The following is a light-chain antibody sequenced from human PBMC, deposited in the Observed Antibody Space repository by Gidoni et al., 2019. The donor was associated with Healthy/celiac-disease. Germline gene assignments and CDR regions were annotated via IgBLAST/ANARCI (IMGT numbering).Light chain of an antibody. CDR3: QQYYSDPCS. V-gene: IGKV4-1*01. J-gene: IGKJ2*04. Sequence: DIVMTQSPDSLAVSLGERATINCKSSQSVLYNSNNKNYLAWYQQKPGQPPKLLIYWASTRESGVPDRFSGSGSGTDFTLTISSLQAEDVAVYYCQQYYSDPCSFGQGTKLEIK. CDR2: WAS. CDR1: QSVLYNSNNKNY.